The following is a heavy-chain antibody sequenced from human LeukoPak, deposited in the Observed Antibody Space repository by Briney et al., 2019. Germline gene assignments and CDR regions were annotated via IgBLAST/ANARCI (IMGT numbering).Heavy chain of an antibody. CDR2: IRYDGSNK. CDR1: GFTFSSYE. CDR3: ARSVWGSYRAYYMDV. J-gene: IGHJ6*03. D-gene: IGHD3-16*02. Sequence: PGGSLRLSCAASGFTFSSYEMNWVRQAPGKGLEWVAFIRYDGSNKYYADSVKGRFTISSDNSKNTLYLQMNSLRAEDTAVYYCARSVWGSYRAYYMDVWGKGTTVTVSS. V-gene: IGHV3-30*02.